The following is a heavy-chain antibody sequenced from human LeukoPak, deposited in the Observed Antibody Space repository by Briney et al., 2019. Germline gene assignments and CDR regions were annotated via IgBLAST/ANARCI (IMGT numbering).Heavy chain of an antibody. Sequence: GGSLRLSCVGSGFTFSSYGMHWVPEAGGKGLEWVAFIRHDGSNEYYADSVKGRFTVSRDNSKNTLFLQMKSLRVEEMAVYYCAKEVHPYDSGTYYFDYWGRGTLVTVSS. D-gene: IGHD3-10*01. V-gene: IGHV3-30*02. CDR2: IRHDGSNE. CDR1: GFTFSSYG. J-gene: IGHJ4*02. CDR3: AKEVHPYDSGTYYFDY.